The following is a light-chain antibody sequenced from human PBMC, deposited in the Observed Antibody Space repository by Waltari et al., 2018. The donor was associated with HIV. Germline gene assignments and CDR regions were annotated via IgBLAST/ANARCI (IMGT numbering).Light chain of an antibody. V-gene: IGLV3-25*03. Sequence: DLTQPPSVSVPPGQTATITCTGDALTKRYGYWYQKKSGQAPVLLINKDTERLSGIPERFSGSSSGTSLTLTINEGRAEDEAEYYGQSSDSSGVDFVVFGGGTKLTV. CDR3: QSSDSSGVDFVV. J-gene: IGLJ2*01. CDR1: ALTKRY. CDR2: KDT.